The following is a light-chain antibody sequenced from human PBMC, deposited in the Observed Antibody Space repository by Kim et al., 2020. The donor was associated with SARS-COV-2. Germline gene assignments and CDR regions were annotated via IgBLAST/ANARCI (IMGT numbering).Light chain of an antibody. CDR2: AAS. CDR3: QKYDRAHRT. Sequence: DIQMTQSPSSLSASVGDRVTITCRASQGISNYLAWYQQRPGKVPKLLVYAASALQSGVSSRFSGSGSGTDFTLTISSLQPEDVATYYCQKYDRAHRTFGQGTKVDIK. CDR1: QGISNY. J-gene: IGKJ1*01. V-gene: IGKV1-27*01.